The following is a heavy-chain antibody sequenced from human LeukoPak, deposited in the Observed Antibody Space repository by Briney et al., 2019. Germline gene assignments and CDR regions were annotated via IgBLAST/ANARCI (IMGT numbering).Heavy chain of an antibody. D-gene: IGHD6-19*01. CDR1: GFTFSSYS. Sequence: SGGSLRLSCAASGFTFSSYSMNWVRQAPGKGLEWVSYISSSSSTIYYADSVKGRFTISRGNAKNSLYLQMNSLRAEDTAVYYCAAGIAVAQDYWGQGTLVTVSS. V-gene: IGHV3-48*04. CDR2: ISSSSSTI. J-gene: IGHJ4*02. CDR3: AAGIAVAQDY.